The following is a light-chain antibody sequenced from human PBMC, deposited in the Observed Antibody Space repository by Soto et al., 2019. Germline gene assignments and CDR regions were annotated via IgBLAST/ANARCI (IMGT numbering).Light chain of an antibody. CDR1: RSSIGSNT. CDR3: AAWDASLGGFYV. J-gene: IGLJ1*01. Sequence: QSVLTQPPSVSGTPGQRVTISCSGSRSSIGSNTVNWYQHLPGSAPKLLIYSNNHRPSGVPDRLSASRAGASASLAIGGLQSEDEGDYYCAAWDASLGGFYVFGSGTKVTVL. V-gene: IGLV1-44*01. CDR2: SNN.